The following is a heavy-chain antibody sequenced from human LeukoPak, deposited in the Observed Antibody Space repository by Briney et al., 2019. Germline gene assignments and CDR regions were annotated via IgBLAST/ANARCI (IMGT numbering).Heavy chain of an antibody. D-gene: IGHD6-19*01. CDR1: GGTFSGYA. Sequence: SVKVSCKASGGTFSGYAISWVRQAPGQGLEWMGGFIPIFGTANYARKFQGRFTITADKSTSTAYMELSSLRSEETAVYYCAREVAGTQGSYYYYYGMDVWGQGTTVTVSS. CDR2: FIPIFGTA. V-gene: IGHV1-69*06. CDR3: AREVAGTQGSYYYYYGMDV. J-gene: IGHJ6*02.